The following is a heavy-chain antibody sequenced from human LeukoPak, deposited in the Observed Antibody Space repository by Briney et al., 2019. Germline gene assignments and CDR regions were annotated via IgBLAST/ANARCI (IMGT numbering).Heavy chain of an antibody. D-gene: IGHD1-1*01. V-gene: IGHV3-48*01. CDR1: GFTLCSYS. CDR2: ICRGRGTI. J-gene: IGHJ6*03. CDR3: ARDSVQDSYYYYMDV. Sequence: PGGSLRLSRGASGFTLCSYSMNCVRQAQGGRLEWGSYICRGRGTIYYADSVKGRFTISRDNPKNSLYLQMNSLRAEDTAVYYCARDSVQDSYYYYMDVWGKGTTVTVS.